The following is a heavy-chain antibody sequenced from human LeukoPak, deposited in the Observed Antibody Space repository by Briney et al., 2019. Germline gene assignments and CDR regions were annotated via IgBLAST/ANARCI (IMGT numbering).Heavy chain of an antibody. Sequence: GGSLRLSCAASGFTFSSYAMYWVRQAPGKGLERVSGISWNSGSIGYADSVKGRFTISRDNAKNSQYLQMHSLRAEDTALYYCAKDREYQAWRGFDAFDIWGQGTMVTVSS. CDR2: ISWNSGSI. V-gene: IGHV3-9*01. CDR3: AKDREYQAWRGFDAFDI. CDR1: GFTFSSYA. J-gene: IGHJ3*02. D-gene: IGHD2-2*01.